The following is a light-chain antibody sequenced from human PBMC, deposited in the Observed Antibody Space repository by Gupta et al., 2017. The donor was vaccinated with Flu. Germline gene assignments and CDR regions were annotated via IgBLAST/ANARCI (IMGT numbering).Light chain of an antibody. V-gene: IGLV2-14*01. Sequence: QSALPQPASASGSPGPSITISRPGTSSDVGGYHYLSWYQQHPGKAPKLMIYEVTERPSGVSNRFSGSKSGNTASLTISGLQAEDEADYFCASYTTTTTWVFGGGTKLTVL. J-gene: IGLJ3*02. CDR3: ASYTTTTTWV. CDR1: SSDVGGYHY. CDR2: EVT.